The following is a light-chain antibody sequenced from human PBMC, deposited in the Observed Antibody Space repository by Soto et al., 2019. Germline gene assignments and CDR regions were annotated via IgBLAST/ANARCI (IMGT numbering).Light chain of an antibody. J-gene: IGKJ3*01. CDR1: QDITNH. Sequence: DIQVTQSPSSLSASVGDRVTITCQASQDITNHLIWYQHKPGKAPKLLICDSSDLETGVPSRFSGSGSGTYFTLTISSLQPEDIATYYCQKHDGVPQFGPGTRIDIK. CDR2: DSS. CDR3: QKHDGVPQ. V-gene: IGKV1-33*01.